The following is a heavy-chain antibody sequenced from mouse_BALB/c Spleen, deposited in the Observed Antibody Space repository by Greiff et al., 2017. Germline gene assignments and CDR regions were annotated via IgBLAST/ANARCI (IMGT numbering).Heavy chain of an antibody. J-gene: IGHJ2*01. CDR1: GFTFSSYA. CDR3: ARGDNTVVGGFDY. D-gene: IGHD1-1*01. V-gene: IGHV5-6-5*01. Sequence: EVMLVESGGGLVKPGGSLKLSCAASGFTFSSYAMSWDRQTPEKSLEWVASISSGGSTYYPDSVKGRITISRDNARNILYLQMSSLRSEDTAMYYCARGDNTVVGGFDYWGQGTTLTVSS. CDR2: ISSGGST.